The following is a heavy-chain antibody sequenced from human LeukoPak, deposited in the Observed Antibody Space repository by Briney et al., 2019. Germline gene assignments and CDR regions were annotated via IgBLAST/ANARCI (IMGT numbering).Heavy chain of an antibody. V-gene: IGHV3-30*02. J-gene: IGHJ3*01. CDR3: AKGHHRDGYDAFDL. D-gene: IGHD5-24*01. Sequence: GGSLRLSCAASGFTFSSYGMHWVRQAPGKGLEWVAFIRYDGSNKYYADSVKGRFTISRDNSKDTLYLQMNSLRGEDTAVYYCAKGHHRDGYDAFDLWGQGTMVTVSS. CDR2: IRYDGSNK. CDR1: GFTFSSYG.